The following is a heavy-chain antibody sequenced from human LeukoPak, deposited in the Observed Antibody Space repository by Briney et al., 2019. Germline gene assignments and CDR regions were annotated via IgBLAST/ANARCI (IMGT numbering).Heavy chain of an antibody. J-gene: IGHJ4*02. CDR3: ARMLISTGYYVDY. V-gene: IGHV3-53*01. CDR2: IYSGGTT. Sequence: PGGSLRLSCAASGFTVSGNYMSWVRQAPGRGLEWVSIIYSGGTTYYADFVKGRFTISRDESKNTLFLQMNSLRAEDTALYYCARMLISTGYYVDYWGQGTLVTVSS. CDR1: GFTVSGNY. D-gene: IGHD3-9*01.